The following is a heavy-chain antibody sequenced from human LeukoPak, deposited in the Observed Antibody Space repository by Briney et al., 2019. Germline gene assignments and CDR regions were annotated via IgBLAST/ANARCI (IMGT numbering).Heavy chain of an antibody. CDR2: INWNGGRT. V-gene: IGHV3-20*04. CDR1: GFTFDDYG. Sequence: GGSLRLSCAASGFTFDDYGMSWVRQAPGKGLEWVSGINWNGGRTGYAESVKGRFTISRDNAKNSLYLQMNTLRAEDTTLYYCARAVSNSGWYGSVDYWGQGTLVTVSS. CDR3: ARAVSNSGWYGSVDY. D-gene: IGHD6-19*01. J-gene: IGHJ4*02.